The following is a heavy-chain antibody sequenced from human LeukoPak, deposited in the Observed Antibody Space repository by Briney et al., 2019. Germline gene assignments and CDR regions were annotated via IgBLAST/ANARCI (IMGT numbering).Heavy chain of an antibody. CDR2: ISSSGSTI. Sequence: GGSLRLSCAASGFTFSDYYMNWIRQAPGKGLEWVSYISSSGSTIYYADSVKGRFTISRDNAKNSLYLQMDSLRAEDTAVYYCARDPTVTNLFDYWGQGTLVTVSS. V-gene: IGHV3-11*01. CDR1: GFTFSDYY. D-gene: IGHD4-17*01. CDR3: ARDPTVTNLFDY. J-gene: IGHJ4*02.